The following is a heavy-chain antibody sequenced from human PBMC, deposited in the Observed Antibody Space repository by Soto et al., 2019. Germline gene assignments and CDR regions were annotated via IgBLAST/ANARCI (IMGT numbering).Heavy chain of an antibody. Sequence: ASVKVSFKASGYSFTSYGIGWLRQVPGQGPEWMGWISPYNGRTNYAQSVKGRVVMTTDISTNTVYLELRSLRSDDSAIYYCGRCRTDSYAMDVWGQGTTVTVSS. V-gene: IGHV1-18*01. CDR1: GYSFTSYG. J-gene: IGHJ6*02. CDR3: GRCRTDSYAMDV. D-gene: IGHD5-18*01. CDR2: ISPYNGRT.